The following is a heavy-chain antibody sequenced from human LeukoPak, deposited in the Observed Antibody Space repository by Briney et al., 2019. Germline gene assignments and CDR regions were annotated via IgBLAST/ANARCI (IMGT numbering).Heavy chain of an antibody. Sequence: SVKVSCKASGYTFTCYYMHWVRQAPGQGLEWMGGIIPIFGTANYAQKFQGRVTITADESTSTAYMELSSLRSEDTAVYYCARDSVSRRYFDLWGRGTLVTVSS. J-gene: IGHJ2*01. CDR1: GYTFTCYY. CDR2: IIPIFGTA. D-gene: IGHD5/OR15-5a*01. CDR3: ARDSVSRRYFDL. V-gene: IGHV1-69*13.